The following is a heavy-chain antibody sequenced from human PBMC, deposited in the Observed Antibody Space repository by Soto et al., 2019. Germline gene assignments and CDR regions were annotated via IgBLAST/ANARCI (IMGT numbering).Heavy chain of an antibody. CDR3: ARQDYGGNTHYWYFDL. J-gene: IGHJ2*01. D-gene: IGHD4-17*01. V-gene: IGHV3-30*09. Sequence: QVQLVESGRGVVQPGRSLRLSCAASGFTFSTYAMHWVRQAPGKGLEWVAVISYDGSNKYYADSVKGRFAISRDNSKSTLYLQMNSLRAEDTAVYYCARQDYGGNTHYWYFDLWGRGTLVTVSS. CDR1: GFTFSTYA. CDR2: ISYDGSNK.